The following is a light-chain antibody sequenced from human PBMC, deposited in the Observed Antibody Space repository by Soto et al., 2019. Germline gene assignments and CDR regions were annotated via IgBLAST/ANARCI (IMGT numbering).Light chain of an antibody. Sequence: DIQMTPSPSSLSASVGDGVTITCRASQSISSYVSWYQQKPGKAPKLLIYAASRLQSGVPSRFSGSRSGTDFTLTISSLQPEDFATYYCQQSYSRVTFGQGTKVDIK. CDR2: AAS. CDR3: QQSYSRVT. J-gene: IGKJ1*01. V-gene: IGKV1-39*01. CDR1: QSISSY.